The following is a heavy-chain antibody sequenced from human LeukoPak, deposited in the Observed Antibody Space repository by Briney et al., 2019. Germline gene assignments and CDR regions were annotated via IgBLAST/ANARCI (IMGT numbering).Heavy chain of an antibody. CDR2: IYYSGST. CDR3: ARQLSSSLEQFDY. D-gene: IGHD6-13*01. CDR1: GGSIGTSY. Sequence: SETLSLTCTVLGGSIGTSYWSWIRQPPGKGLEYIGYIYYSGSTNYNPSLKSRVTISLDTSKNQFSLKLSSVTAADTAVYYCARQLSSSLEQFDYWGQGTLVTVSS. J-gene: IGHJ4*02. V-gene: IGHV4-59*08.